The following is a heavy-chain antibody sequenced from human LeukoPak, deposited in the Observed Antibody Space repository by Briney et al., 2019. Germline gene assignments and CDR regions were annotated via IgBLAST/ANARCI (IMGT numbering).Heavy chain of an antibody. CDR1: GYTFNTYG. J-gene: IGHJ4*02. D-gene: IGHD6-19*01. CDR2: INTNTGNP. Sequence: ASVKVSCKASGYTFNTYGISWVRQAPGQGLEWMGWINTNTGNPTYAQGFTGRFVFSLDTSVSTAYLQISSLKAEDTAVYYCARSTQWLVYGYWGQGTLVTVSS. V-gene: IGHV7-4-1*02. CDR3: ARSTQWLVYGY.